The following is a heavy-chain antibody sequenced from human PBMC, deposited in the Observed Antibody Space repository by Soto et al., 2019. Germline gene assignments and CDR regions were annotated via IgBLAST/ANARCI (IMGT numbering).Heavy chain of an antibody. D-gene: IGHD3-3*01. V-gene: IGHV2-5*02. CDR1: GFSLTTSGVG. CDR3: AHRVLRTVFGLVTTTAIYFDF. CDR2: IYWDDDK. J-gene: IGHJ4*02. Sequence: QITLNESGPTVVRPTETLTLTCRFSGFSLTTSGVGVGWIRQSPGKAPEWLALIYWDDDKRYSASLKSRLTTTKDTSKNQVFLTVSDLDPTDTATYYCAHRVLRTVFGLVTTTAIYFDFWGQGTPVAVSS.